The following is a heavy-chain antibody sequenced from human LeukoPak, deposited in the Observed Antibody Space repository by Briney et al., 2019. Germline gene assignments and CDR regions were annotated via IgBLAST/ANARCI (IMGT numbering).Heavy chain of an antibody. CDR1: GFTFSSYE. CDR3: ARADYYYYVDV. CDR2: ISSSGSTI. Sequence: GGSLRLSCAASGFTFSSYEMNWVRQAPGKGLEWVSYISSSGSTIYYADSVKGRFTISRDNAKNSLYLQMNSLRAEGTAVYYCARADYYYYVDVWGKGTTVTVSS. V-gene: IGHV3-48*03. J-gene: IGHJ6*03.